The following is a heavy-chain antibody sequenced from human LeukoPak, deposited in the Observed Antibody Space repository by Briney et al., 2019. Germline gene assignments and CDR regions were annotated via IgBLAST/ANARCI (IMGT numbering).Heavy chain of an antibody. D-gene: IGHD6-13*01. J-gene: IGHJ4*02. CDR1: GYSFTTYW. Sequence: GESLKISCKGSGYSFTTYWIGWVRQMPGKGLEWMGIIYPGDSDTTYSPSFQGQVTISADKSMNTAYLQWSSLKASDTAIYYCARVGGAEYSSSQPFDYWGQGTLVTVSS. V-gene: IGHV5-51*01. CDR3: ARVGGAEYSSSQPFDY. CDR2: IYPGDSDT.